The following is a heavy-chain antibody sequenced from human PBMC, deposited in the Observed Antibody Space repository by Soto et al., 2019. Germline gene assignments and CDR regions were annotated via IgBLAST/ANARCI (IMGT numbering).Heavy chain of an antibody. V-gene: IGHV1-2*02. CDR3: ASYGSGSPRYYYYGMDV. CDR1: GYTFTGYY. Sequence: ASVKVSCKASGYTFTGYYMHWVRQAPGQGLEWMGWINPNSGGTNYAQKFQGRVTMTRDTSISTAYMELSRLRSDDTAVYYCASYGSGSPRYYYYGMDVWGQGTTVTVSS. J-gene: IGHJ6*02. CDR2: INPNSGGT. D-gene: IGHD3-10*01.